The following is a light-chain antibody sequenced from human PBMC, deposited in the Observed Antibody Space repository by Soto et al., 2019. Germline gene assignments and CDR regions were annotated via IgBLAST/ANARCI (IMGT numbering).Light chain of an antibody. CDR3: CSYAGSYTFYV. CDR2: DVS. CDR1: SSDVGDYNY. Sequence: QSVLTQPRSVSGAPGQTVTISCTGNSSDVGDYNYVSWYQQHPDKTPKLMIYDVSKRPSGVPDRFSGSKSGNTASLTISGLQAEDEADYYCCSYAGSYTFYVFGTGTKLTVL. J-gene: IGLJ1*01. V-gene: IGLV2-11*01.